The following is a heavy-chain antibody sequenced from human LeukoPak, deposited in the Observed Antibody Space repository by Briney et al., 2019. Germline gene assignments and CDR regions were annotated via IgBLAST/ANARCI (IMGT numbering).Heavy chain of an antibody. Sequence: ASVKVSCKASGYTFTGYYMHWVRQAPGQGLEWMGWINPNSGGTNYAQKFQGRVTITRNTSISTAYMELSSLRSEDTAVYYCARTRMQDFGSSGAFDIWGQGTMVTVSS. CDR1: GYTFTGYY. CDR2: INPNSGGT. V-gene: IGHV1-2*02. CDR3: ARTRMQDFGSSGAFDI. J-gene: IGHJ3*02. D-gene: IGHD3-10*01.